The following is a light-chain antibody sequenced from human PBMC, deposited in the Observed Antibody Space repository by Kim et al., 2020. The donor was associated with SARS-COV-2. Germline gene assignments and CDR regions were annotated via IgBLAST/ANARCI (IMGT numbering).Light chain of an antibody. Sequence: SSELTQDPAVSVALGQTVRITCQGDSLRNYYAAWYHQKPGQAPVLVIHGENDRPSGIPDRFSGSNSGDTASLTITGAQAEDECDYYCNSRDTSGYRLLFG. CDR1: SLRNYY. J-gene: IGLJ2*01. V-gene: IGLV3-19*01. CDR3: NSRDTSGYRLL. CDR2: GEN.